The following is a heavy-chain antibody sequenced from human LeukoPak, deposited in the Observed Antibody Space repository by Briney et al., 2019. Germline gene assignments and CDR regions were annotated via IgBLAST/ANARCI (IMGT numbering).Heavy chain of an antibody. Sequence: GRSLRLSCATSGFTFDDYAMHWVRQAPGKGLEWVAGITWNSDNIDYAESVRGRFTISRDNAKNSLYLEMNSLRLEDTALYYCARESGSYYYYYYMDVWGKGTTVTVSS. CDR3: ARESGSYYYYYYMDV. D-gene: IGHD1-26*01. V-gene: IGHV3-9*01. CDR2: ITWNSDNI. CDR1: GFTFDDYA. J-gene: IGHJ6*03.